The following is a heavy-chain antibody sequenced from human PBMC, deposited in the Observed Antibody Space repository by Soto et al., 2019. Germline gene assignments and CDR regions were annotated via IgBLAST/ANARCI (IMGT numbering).Heavy chain of an antibody. CDR1: GGTFSSYA. D-gene: IGHD2-2*01. Sequence: ASVKVSCKASGGTFSSYAISWVRQAPGQGLEWMGGIIPIFGTANYAQKFQGRVTITADESTSTAYMELSSLRSEDTAVYYCARAKGDCSSTSCYALKPSHYYYYGMDVWGQGTTVTVSS. CDR2: IIPIFGTA. V-gene: IGHV1-69*13. CDR3: ARAKGDCSSTSCYALKPSHYYYYGMDV. J-gene: IGHJ6*02.